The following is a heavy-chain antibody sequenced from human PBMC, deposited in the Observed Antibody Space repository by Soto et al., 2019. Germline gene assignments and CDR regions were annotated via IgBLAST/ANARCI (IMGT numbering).Heavy chain of an antibody. CDR3: AGSSARSIFDY. V-gene: IGHV4-31*03. CDR1: GGSVSGGGYY. J-gene: IGHJ4*02. D-gene: IGHD6-25*01. CDR2: IYHTGST. Sequence: QVQLQESGPGLVKPSQTLSLTCTVSGGSVSGGGYYWSWIRQLPGKGLEWIGYIYHTGSTFYNPSLKSRVTIFLDKSKSQFSLKLASATAADTAIYYCAGSSARSIFDYWGQGSLVTVSS.